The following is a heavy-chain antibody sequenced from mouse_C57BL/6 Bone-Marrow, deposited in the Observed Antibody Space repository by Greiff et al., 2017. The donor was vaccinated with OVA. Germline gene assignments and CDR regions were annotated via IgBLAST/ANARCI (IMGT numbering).Heavy chain of an antibody. D-gene: IGHD1-1*01. CDR2: INPNYGTT. CDR1: GYAFSNYW. CDR3: AFYYGSSYRYFDV. V-gene: IGHV1-39*01. J-gene: IGHJ1*03. Sequence: EVQLQQSGAELVKPGASVKISCKASGYAFSNYWMNWVKQRPGKGLEWIGVINPNYGTTSYNQKFKGKATLTVDQSSSTAYMQLNSLTSEDSAVYYCAFYYGSSYRYFDVWGTGTTVTVSS.